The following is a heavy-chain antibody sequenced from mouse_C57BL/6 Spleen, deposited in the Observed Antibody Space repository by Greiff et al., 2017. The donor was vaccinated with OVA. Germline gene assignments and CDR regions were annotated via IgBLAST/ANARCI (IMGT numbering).Heavy chain of an antibody. CDR3: ARDYGSSLDAMDY. CDR1: GYTFTSYW. J-gene: IGHJ4*01. CDR2: IHPNSGST. Sequence: QVQLQQPGAELVKPGASVKLSCKASGYTFTSYWMHWVKQRPGQGLEWIGMIHPNSGSTNYNEKFKSKATLTVDTSSSTAYMQLSSLTSEDSAVYDCARDYGSSLDAMDYWGQGTSVTVSS. V-gene: IGHV1-64*01. D-gene: IGHD1-1*01.